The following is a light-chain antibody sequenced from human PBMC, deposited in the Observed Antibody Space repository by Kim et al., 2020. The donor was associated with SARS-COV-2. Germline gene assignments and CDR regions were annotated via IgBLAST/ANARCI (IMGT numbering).Light chain of an antibody. CDR3: QQYDNLPST. J-gene: IGKJ3*01. CDR1: QDISNY. Sequence: DIQMTQSPSSLSASLGDRVTITCQASQDISNYLNWYQQKPGKAPKLLINDASNLETGVPSRFSGSGSGTDFIFTISSLQPEDVATYFCQQYDNLPSTFGPGTKVDIK. CDR2: DAS. V-gene: IGKV1-33*01.